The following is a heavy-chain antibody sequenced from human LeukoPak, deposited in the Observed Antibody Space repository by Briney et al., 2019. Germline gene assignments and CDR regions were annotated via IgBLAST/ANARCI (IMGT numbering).Heavy chain of an antibody. CDR2: IYTSGST. Sequence: SETLSLTCTVSGGSISSYYWSWIRQPAGKGLEWIGRIYTSGSTNYNPSLKSRVTMSVDTSKNQFSLKLTSVTAADTAVYYCARETAARDAFDIWGQGTMVTVSS. V-gene: IGHV4-4*07. CDR1: GGSISSYY. CDR3: ARETAARDAFDI. D-gene: IGHD6-6*01. J-gene: IGHJ3*02.